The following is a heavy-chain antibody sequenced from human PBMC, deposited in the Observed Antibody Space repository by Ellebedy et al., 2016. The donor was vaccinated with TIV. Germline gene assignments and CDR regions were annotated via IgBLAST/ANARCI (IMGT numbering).Heavy chain of an antibody. CDR3: ARDRSDYDSTGYYYYHGMDV. J-gene: IGHJ6*02. Sequence: MPSETLSLTCTVSGGSISGYYWSWIRQPPGKGLEWVGYIYYSGSTTYNPSLKSRVTISVDTSKNQFSLEVRSVTAADTAVYYCARDRSDYDSTGYYYYHGMDVWGQGTTVTVSS. D-gene: IGHD3-22*01. V-gene: IGHV4-59*01. CDR1: GGSISGYY. CDR2: IYYSGST.